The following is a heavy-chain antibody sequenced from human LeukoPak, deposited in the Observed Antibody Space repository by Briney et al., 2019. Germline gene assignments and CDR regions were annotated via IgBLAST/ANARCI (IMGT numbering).Heavy chain of an antibody. CDR3: ASASSHRTAAGGDY. CDR2: INGDRGSS. D-gene: IGHD6-13*01. J-gene: IGHJ4*02. Sequence: QPGGSLRLSCAASGFTFSTYWMQRGRQAPEKGLLWVLRINGDRGSSNYADSVKGRFTISRDNAKNTLYLQMSSLRVEDTAVYYCASASSHRTAAGGDYWGQGTLVTVST. V-gene: IGHV3-74*01. CDR1: GFTFSTYW.